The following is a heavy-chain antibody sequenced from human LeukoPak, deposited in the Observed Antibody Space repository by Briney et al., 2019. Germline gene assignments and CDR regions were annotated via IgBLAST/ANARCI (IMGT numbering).Heavy chain of an antibody. CDR3: ARGPYGYCSSTSCYFWYFDL. J-gene: IGHJ2*01. D-gene: IGHD2-2*03. V-gene: IGHV4-61*01. Sequence: KPSETLSLTCTVSGGSVSSGSYYWSWIRQPPGTGLEWIGYIYYSGSTNYNPSLKSRVTISVDTSKNQLSLKLSSVTAADTAVYYCARGPYGYCSSTSCYFWYFDLWGRGTLVTVSS. CDR1: GGSVSSGSYY. CDR2: IYYSGST.